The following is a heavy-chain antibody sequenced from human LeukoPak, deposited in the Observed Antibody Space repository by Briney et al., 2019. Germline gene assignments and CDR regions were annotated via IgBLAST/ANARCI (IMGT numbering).Heavy chain of an antibody. CDR2: INHSGST. V-gene: IGHV4-34*01. J-gene: IGHJ4*02. CDR1: GGSFSGYY. D-gene: IGHD6-6*01. CDR3: ARSRGGPIAARRRGYAEGSDY. Sequence: SETLSLTCAVYGGSFSGYYWSWIRQPPGKGLEWIGEINHSGSTNYNPSLKSRVTISVDTSKNQFSPKLSSVTAADTAVYYCARSRGGPIAARRRGYAEGSDYWGQGTLVTVSS.